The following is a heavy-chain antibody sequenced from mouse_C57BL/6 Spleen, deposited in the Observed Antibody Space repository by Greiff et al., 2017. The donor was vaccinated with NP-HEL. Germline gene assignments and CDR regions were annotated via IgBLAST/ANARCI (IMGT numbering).Heavy chain of an antibody. Sequence: QVQLQQPGAELVKPGASVKLSCKASGYTFTSYWMQWVKQRPGQGLEWIGEIDPSDSYPNYNPKFKGKATLTVDTSSSTAYMQLSSLTSEDSAVYYCARLGTTVAMDYWGQGTSVTVSS. D-gene: IGHD1-1*01. V-gene: IGHV1-50*01. J-gene: IGHJ4*01. CDR2: IDPSDSYP. CDR3: ARLGTTVAMDY. CDR1: GYTFTSYW.